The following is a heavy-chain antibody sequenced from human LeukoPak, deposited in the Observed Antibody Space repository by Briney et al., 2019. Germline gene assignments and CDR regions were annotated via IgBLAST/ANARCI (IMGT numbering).Heavy chain of an antibody. D-gene: IGHD3-3*01. Sequence: GGSLRLSCAASGFTFSSYAMSWVRQAPGKGLEWVSAISGSGGSTYYADSVKGRFSISRDNSKNTLYLQMNSLRAEDTAVYYCAKDRRITIFNFDYWGQGTLVTVSS. J-gene: IGHJ4*02. V-gene: IGHV3-23*01. CDR3: AKDRRITIFNFDY. CDR2: ISGSGGST. CDR1: GFTFSSYA.